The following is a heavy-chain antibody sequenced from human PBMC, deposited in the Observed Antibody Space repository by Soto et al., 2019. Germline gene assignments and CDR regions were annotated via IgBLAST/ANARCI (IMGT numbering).Heavy chain of an antibody. CDR3: ARDVGGMSGRNEDLDI. Sequence: SGGALRLSCAASGFTVSSNYMSWVGQAPGKGLGGVSVMYSGGSTYYADSVKGRFKISRDNSKNTMYLQMNRLRDEETAVYYCARDVGGMSGRNEDLDIRGKGRRVTGSS. J-gene: IGHJ3*02. D-gene: IGHD1-26*01. V-gene: IGHV3-53*01. CDR1: GFTVSSNY. CDR2: MYSGGST.